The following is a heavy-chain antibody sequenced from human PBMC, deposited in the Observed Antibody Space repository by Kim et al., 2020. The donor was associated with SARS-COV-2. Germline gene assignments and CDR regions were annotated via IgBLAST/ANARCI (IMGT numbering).Heavy chain of an antibody. CDR3: AKQTYRSYGMDV. D-gene: IGHD1-26*01. V-gene: IGHV3-74*01. Sequence: GGSLRLSCAASEFTFSNYWMHWVRQAPGKGLVWVSRINSDGSTTNYADSVKGRFAVSRDNAKNTLYLQMHSLRAEDTAVYNCAKQTYRSYGMDVWGQGT. CDR1: EFTFSNYW. CDR2: INSDGSTT. J-gene: IGHJ6*02.